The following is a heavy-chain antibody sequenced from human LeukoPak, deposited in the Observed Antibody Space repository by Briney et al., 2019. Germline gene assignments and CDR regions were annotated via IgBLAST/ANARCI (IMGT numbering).Heavy chain of an antibody. Sequence: GASVKVSCTASGYTFTSYYMHWVRQAPGQGLEWMGIINPSGGSTSYAQKFQGRVTMTRDTSTSTVYMELSSLGSEDTAVYYCVRPSHMGIAAAADFDYWGQGTLVTVSS. D-gene: IGHD6-13*01. CDR1: GYTFTSYY. CDR3: VRPSHMGIAAAADFDY. V-gene: IGHV1-46*01. CDR2: INPSGGST. J-gene: IGHJ4*02.